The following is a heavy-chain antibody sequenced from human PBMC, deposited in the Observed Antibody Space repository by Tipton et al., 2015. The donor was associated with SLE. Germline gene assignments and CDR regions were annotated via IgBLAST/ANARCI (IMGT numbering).Heavy chain of an antibody. J-gene: IGHJ4*02. CDR2: IYYGGGT. CDR3: RQGYHADVYFDY. CDR1: GDSISNGDDY. Sequence: TLSLTCTVSGDSISNGDDYWSWIRQPPGKGLEWIGNIYYGGGTYYNPSLKGRVTISVDTSKTHFSLNLTSVTAADTAVYYCRQGYHADVYFDYWGQGTLVTVSS. V-gene: IGHV4-30-4*03. D-gene: IGHD2-2*01.